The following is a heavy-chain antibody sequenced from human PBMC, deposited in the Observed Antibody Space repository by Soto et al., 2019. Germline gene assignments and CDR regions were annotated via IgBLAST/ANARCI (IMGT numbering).Heavy chain of an antibody. J-gene: IGHJ6*02. Sequence: GGSLRLSCAASGFTFSSYAMSWVRQAPGKGLEWVSAISGSGGSTYYADSVKGRFTISRDNSKNTLYLQMNSLRAEDTAVYYCAKAGRLDVDTAMVPWEEGYYYYGMDVWGQGTTVTVSS. CDR1: GFTFSSYA. V-gene: IGHV3-23*01. CDR3: AKAGRLDVDTAMVPWEEGYYYYGMDV. D-gene: IGHD5-18*01. CDR2: ISGSGGST.